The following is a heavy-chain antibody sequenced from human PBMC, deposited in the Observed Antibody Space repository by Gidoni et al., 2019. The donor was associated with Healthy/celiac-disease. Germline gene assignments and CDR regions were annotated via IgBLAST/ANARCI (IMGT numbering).Heavy chain of an antibody. V-gene: IGHV2-5*02. Sequence: QITLKESGPTLVKPTQTLTLTCTFSGFSLSTSGVGVGWIRQPPGKSLEWLALIYWDDDKRYSPSLKRRLTITKDTSKNRVVLTMTNMDPVDTATYYCAHRLDDFWSGPMDVWGQGTTVTVSS. CDR1: GFSLSTSGVG. CDR3: AHRLDDFWSGPMDV. CDR2: IYWDDDK. J-gene: IGHJ6*02. D-gene: IGHD3-3*01.